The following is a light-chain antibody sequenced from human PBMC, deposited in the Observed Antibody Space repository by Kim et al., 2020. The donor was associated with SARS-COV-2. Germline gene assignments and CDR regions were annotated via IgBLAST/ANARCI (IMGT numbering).Light chain of an antibody. V-gene: IGKV3-20*01. CDR1: QSVSSSY. Sequence: SPGERATPPCRASQSVSSSYLAWYQQKPGQAPRLLIYGASSRATGIPDRFSGSGSGTDFTLTISRLETEDFAVYYCQQYGSSPETFGQGTKVDIK. CDR2: GAS. CDR3: QQYGSSPET. J-gene: IGKJ1*01.